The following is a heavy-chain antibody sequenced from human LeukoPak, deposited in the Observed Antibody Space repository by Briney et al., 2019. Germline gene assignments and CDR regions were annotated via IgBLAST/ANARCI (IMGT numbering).Heavy chain of an antibody. CDR2: ISSNSSYT. V-gene: IGHV3-21*04. CDR3: AKAGCTTDTCYANY. D-gene: IGHD2-2*01. CDR1: GFTFSSYS. Sequence: GGSLRLSCAASGFTFSSYSMNWVRQAPGQGLEWVSSISSNSSYTYYAHSVKGRFTISRDNAKNSLYLEMNSLRAEDTALYYCAKAGCTTDTCYANYEGQGPLATVSS. J-gene: IGHJ4*02.